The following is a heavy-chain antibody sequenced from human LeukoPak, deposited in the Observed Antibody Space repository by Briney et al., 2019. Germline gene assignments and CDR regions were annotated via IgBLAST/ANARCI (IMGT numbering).Heavy chain of an antibody. J-gene: IGHJ3*02. Sequence: GGSLRLSCAAPRFTFNSYTMNWVRQAPGKGLEWVSSISSSSNYIYYADSVKGRFTISRDNAKNSLYLQMKSLRAEDTAVYYCARTQWFGDPTAEREAFDIWGQGTMVTVSS. CDR1: RFTFNSYT. CDR2: ISSSSNYI. V-gene: IGHV3-21*01. D-gene: IGHD3-10*01. CDR3: ARTQWFGDPTAEREAFDI.